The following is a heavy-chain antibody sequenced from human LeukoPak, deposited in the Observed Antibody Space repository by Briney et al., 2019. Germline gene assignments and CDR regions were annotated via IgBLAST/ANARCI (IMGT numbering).Heavy chain of an antibody. V-gene: IGHV3-21*01. CDR1: GFTFSSYS. CDR2: ISSNSSYI. D-gene: IGHD6-13*01. Sequence: GGSLRLSCASSGFTFSSYSMNWVRQAPGKGLEWVSSISSNSSYIYYADSSKGRFTISRDNAKNSLYLQMKSLRAEDEAVYYCASAAAGSFDIWGQGTMVTVS. J-gene: IGHJ3*02. CDR3: ASAAAGSFDI.